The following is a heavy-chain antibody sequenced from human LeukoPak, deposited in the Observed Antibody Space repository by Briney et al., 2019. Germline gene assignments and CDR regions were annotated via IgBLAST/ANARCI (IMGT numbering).Heavy chain of an antibody. J-gene: IGHJ1*01. CDR2: ISASGGST. D-gene: IGHD4-23*01. CDR3: YGANAED. Sequence: GGSLRLSCAPSGFTFSNNAMSCVRQAPGKGREWVSSISASGGSTNSADSVKGRFTFSRDNSKNTLCLQMNSLRAEDTAVYYCYGANAEDWGEGTLVTVSS. V-gene: IGHV3-23*01. CDR1: GFTFSNNA.